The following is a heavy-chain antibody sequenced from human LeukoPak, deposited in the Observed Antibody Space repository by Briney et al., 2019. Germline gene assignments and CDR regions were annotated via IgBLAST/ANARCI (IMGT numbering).Heavy chain of an antibody. CDR1: GGSISSYY. J-gene: IGHJ5*02. D-gene: IGHD2-2*01. CDR2: IYYSGST. CDR3: ARQRYCSSTSCYYWFDP. Sequence: SETLSLTCTVSGGSISSYYWSWIRQPPGKGLEWIGYIYYSGSTNYNPSLKSRVTISVDTSKNQFSLKLSSVTAADTAVYYCARQRYCSSTSCYYWFDPWGQGTLVTVSS. V-gene: IGHV4-59*08.